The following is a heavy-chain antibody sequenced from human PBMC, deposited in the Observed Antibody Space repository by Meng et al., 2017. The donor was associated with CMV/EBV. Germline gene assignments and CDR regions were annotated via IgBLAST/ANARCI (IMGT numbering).Heavy chain of an antibody. V-gene: IGHV3-33*03. J-gene: IGHJ4*02. CDR1: GFGFSKYG. CDR3: VKDSGSGSYFSNFGY. Sequence: SGFGFSKYGMHWVRPAPGKGLEWVALMWYDGSMESYADSVQGRFTVSRDNSENRLYLQMDGLRAEDTAVYYCVKDSGSGSYFSNFGYWGQGTLVTVSS. D-gene: IGHD1-26*01. CDR2: MWYDGSME.